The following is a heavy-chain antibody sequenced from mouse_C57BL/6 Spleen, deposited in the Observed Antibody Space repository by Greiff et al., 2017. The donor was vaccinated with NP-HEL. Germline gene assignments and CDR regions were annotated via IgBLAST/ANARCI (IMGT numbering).Heavy chain of an antibody. CDR1: GYTFTSYW. CDR3: ARGGGGTLRGAWFAY. V-gene: IGHV1-64*01. J-gene: IGHJ3*01. D-gene: IGHD1-1*01. CDR2: IHPNSGST. Sequence: QVQLQQSGAELVKPGASVKLSCKASGYTFTSYWMHWVKQRPGQGLEWIGMIHPNSGSTNYNEKFKSKATLTVDKSSSTAYMQLSSLTSADSAVYYCARGGGGTLRGAWFAYWGQGTLVTVSA.